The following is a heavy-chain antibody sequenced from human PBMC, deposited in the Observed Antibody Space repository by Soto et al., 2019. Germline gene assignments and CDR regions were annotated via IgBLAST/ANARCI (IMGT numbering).Heavy chain of an antibody. CDR1: GFAFSNCA. D-gene: IGHD2-21*02. CDR2: IKTSRDTT. CDR3: TKDVTGDIGADF. J-gene: IGHJ4*02. Sequence: EVQLLESGGDLVQPGGSLRLSCAASGFAFSNCAMSWVRQAPGKGLEWVSTIKTSRDTTSYADSVKGRFTTSSDDSKNTLYVQMNSLRAEDTATYYCTKDVTGDIGADFWGQGTPVTVSS. V-gene: IGHV3-23*05.